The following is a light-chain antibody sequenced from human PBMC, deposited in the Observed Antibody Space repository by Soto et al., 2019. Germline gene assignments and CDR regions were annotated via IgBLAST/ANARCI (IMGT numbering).Light chain of an antibody. CDR3: HHYASSRWT. J-gene: IGKJ1*01. V-gene: IGKV3-20*01. CDR1: QSVTSNY. CDR2: RAS. Sequence: EIVLTQSPGTLSLSPGERAALSCRASQSVTSNYLAWYQQSPGQAPRLLIHRASSTATGIPDRFSGSGSGTDFTLTTSTLESADFAVYSCHHYASSRWTCDQGTKVEIK.